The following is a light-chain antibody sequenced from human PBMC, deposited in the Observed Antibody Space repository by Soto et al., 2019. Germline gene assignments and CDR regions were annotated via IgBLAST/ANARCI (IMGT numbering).Light chain of an antibody. CDR1: QSVSNNY. J-gene: IGKJ1*01. CDR2: CAS. CDR3: QQYGTSGT. Sequence: IVMTQSPATLSVSPGERATLSCRASQSVSNNYLAWYKQKPGQAPRLLIYCASNRATGIPDRFIGSGSGTDFTLTISILEPEEFAVYYCQQYGTSGTLGQGTKVDIK. V-gene: IGKV3-20*01.